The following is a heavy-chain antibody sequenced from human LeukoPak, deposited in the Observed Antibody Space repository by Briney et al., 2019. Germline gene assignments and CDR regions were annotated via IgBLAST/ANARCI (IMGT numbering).Heavy chain of an antibody. Sequence: SVKVSCKASGGTFSSYAISWVRQAPGQGLEWMGRIIPILGIANYAQKFQGRVTITANKSTSTAYMELSSLRSEDTAVYYCARDQIAAAGTGIDYWGQGTLVTVSS. CDR3: ARDQIAAAGTGIDY. V-gene: IGHV1-69*04. CDR1: GGTFSSYA. CDR2: IIPILGIA. D-gene: IGHD6-13*01. J-gene: IGHJ4*02.